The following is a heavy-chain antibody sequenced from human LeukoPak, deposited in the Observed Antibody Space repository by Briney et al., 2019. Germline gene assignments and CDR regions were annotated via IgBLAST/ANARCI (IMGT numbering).Heavy chain of an antibody. V-gene: IGHV1-69*06. Sequence: SVKVSCRASGGTFSSYAISWVRQAPGQGLEWMGGIIPIFGTAKYAQNFQGRVSIAADRSTSTAYMELSSLRSEDTAVYYCARLYTHYDSSGYYYEDYWGQGTLVTVSS. CDR1: GGTFSSYA. CDR3: ARLYTHYDSSGYYYEDY. D-gene: IGHD3-22*01. CDR2: IIPIFGTA. J-gene: IGHJ4*02.